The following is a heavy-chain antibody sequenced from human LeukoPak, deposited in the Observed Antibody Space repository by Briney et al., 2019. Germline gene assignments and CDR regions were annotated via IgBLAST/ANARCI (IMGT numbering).Heavy chain of an antibody. CDR1: GYTFTSYG. V-gene: IGHV1-18*01. CDR2: ISAYNGNT. CDR3: ARDPLAGYYSSTLFDY. Sequence: ASVNVSCKASGYTFTSYGISWVRQAPGQGLEWMGWISAYNGNTNYAQKLQGRVTMTTDTSTSTAYMELRSLRSDDTAVYYCARDPLAGYYSSTLFDYWGQGTLVTVSS. J-gene: IGHJ4*02. D-gene: IGHD3-3*01.